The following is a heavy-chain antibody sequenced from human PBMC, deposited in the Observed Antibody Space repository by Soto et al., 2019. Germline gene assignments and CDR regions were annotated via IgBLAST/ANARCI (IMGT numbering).Heavy chain of an antibody. D-gene: IGHD2-8*02. V-gene: IGHV3-7*03. CDR3: AKATATGGGAFDI. Sequence: GGSLRLSCSASGFIFRRYWMAWVRQAPGKGLEWVATIKLDGREKNYLDSVQGRFAISRDDAENSMSLQMSSLTAGDTALYYCAKATATGGGAFDICGQGTMVTVSS. CDR2: IKLDGREK. J-gene: IGHJ3*02. CDR1: GFIFRRYW.